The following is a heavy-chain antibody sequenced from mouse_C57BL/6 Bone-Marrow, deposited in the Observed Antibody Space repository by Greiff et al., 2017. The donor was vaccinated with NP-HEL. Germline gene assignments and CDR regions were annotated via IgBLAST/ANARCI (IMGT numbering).Heavy chain of an antibody. CDR1: GYTFTSYW. D-gene: IGHD1-1*01. J-gene: IGHJ3*01. V-gene: IGHV1-74*01. CDR2: IHPSDSDT. CDR3: AIPPHYYGSSYDAY. Sequence: VKLQQPGAELVKPGASVKVSCKASGYTFTSYWMHWVKQRPGQGLEWIGRIHPSDSDTNYNQKFKGKATLTVDKSSSTAYMQLSSLTSEDSAVYYCAIPPHYYGSSYDAYWGQGTLVTVSA.